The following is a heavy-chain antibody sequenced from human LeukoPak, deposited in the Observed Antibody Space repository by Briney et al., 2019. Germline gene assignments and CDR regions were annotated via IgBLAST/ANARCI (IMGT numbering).Heavy chain of an antibody. D-gene: IGHD3-9*01. Sequence: GGSLRLSCAASGFTFSSYGMHWVRQAPGKGLEWVAFIRYDGSNKYYADSVKGRFTISRDNSKNTLYLQMNSLRAEDTAVYYCAKDLGLTGYYTVWPSYYMDVWGKGTTVTISS. J-gene: IGHJ6*03. CDR2: IRYDGSNK. CDR3: AKDLGLTGYYTVWPSYYMDV. V-gene: IGHV3-30*02. CDR1: GFTFSSYG.